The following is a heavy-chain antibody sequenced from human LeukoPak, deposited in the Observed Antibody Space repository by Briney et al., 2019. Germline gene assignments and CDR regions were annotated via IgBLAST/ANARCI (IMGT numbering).Heavy chain of an antibody. Sequence: PQTLSLTCAVSGGSISNGGYSWSWIRQPPGKGLEWIGYIYHSGSTYYNPSLKSRVTISVDWSKNQFSLKLSSMTAADTAVYYCARGRGYSGYDWFDPWGQGTLVTVSS. V-gene: IGHV4-30-2*01. CDR1: GGSISNGGYS. CDR2: IYHSGST. CDR3: ARGRGYSGYDWFDP. J-gene: IGHJ5*02. D-gene: IGHD5-12*01.